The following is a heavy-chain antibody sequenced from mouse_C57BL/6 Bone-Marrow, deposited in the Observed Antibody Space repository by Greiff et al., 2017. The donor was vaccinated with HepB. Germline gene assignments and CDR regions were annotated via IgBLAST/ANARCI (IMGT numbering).Heavy chain of an antibody. Sequence: QLKESGPELVKPGASVKISCKASGYSFTDYNMNWVKQSNGKSLEWIGVINPNYGTTSYNQKFKGKATLTVDQSSSTAYMQLNSLTSEDSAVYYCARPYYGSSWYAMDYWGQGTSVTVSS. D-gene: IGHD1-1*01. V-gene: IGHV1-39*01. CDR1: GYSFTDYN. J-gene: IGHJ4*01. CDR2: INPNYGTT. CDR3: ARPYYGSSWYAMDY.